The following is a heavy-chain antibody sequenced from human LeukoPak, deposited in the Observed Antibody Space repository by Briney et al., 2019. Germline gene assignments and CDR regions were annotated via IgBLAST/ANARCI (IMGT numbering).Heavy chain of an antibody. D-gene: IGHD1-1*01. J-gene: IGHJ5*02. CDR1: GGSISSTGYY. CDR2: IFYSGTT. V-gene: IGHV4-39*01. CDR3: ARLGRQPWSPRFDP. Sequence: SETLSLTCTVSGGSISSTGYYWGWIRQPPGKGLEWIGSIFYSGTTYYNPSLKSRVTISVDTSKNQFSLNLSSVTAADTAVYYCARLGRQPWSPRFDPWGQGTLVTVSS.